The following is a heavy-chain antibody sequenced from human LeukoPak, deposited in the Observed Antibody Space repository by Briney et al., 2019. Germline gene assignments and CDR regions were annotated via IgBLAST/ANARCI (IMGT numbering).Heavy chain of an antibody. V-gene: IGHV3-23*01. Sequence: PGGSLRLSCAASGFTFSSYSMNWVRQAPGKGLEWVSAVGASGITYYADSVKGRFTISRDNSKNTLYLQMSSLRAEDTAIYYCAKEKAAAAPYDYWGQGILVTVSS. J-gene: IGHJ4*02. CDR3: AKEKAAAAPYDY. CDR1: GFTFSSYS. D-gene: IGHD6-25*01. CDR2: VGASGIT.